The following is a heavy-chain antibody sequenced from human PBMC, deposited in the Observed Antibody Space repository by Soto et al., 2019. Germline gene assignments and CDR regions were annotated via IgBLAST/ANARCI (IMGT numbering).Heavy chain of an antibody. V-gene: IGHV3-48*01. J-gene: IGHJ4*02. D-gene: IGHD1-26*01. CDR3: ARVVISGSYLDY. Sequence: PGGSLRLSCAASGFTFSSYSMNWVRQAPGKGLEWVSYISGSSSTIYYADSVKGRFTISRDNAKNSLYLQMNSLRAEDTAVYYCARVVISGSYLDYWGQGT. CDR1: GFTFSSYS. CDR2: ISGSSSTI.